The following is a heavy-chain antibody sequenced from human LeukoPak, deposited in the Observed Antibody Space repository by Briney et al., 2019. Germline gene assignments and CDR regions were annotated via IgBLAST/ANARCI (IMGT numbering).Heavy chain of an antibody. V-gene: IGHV3-23*01. J-gene: IGHJ4*02. CDR2: ISGSDSGP. D-gene: IGHD7-27*01. CDR3: TKGGWGSSWDY. CDR1: GFTFSTYT. Sequence: GGSLRLSCAASGFTFSTYTMNWVRQAPGKGLEWVSSISGSDSGPTYADSVKGRFTISRDNSKNTLYLQMNSLGADDTAVYYCTKGGWGSSWDYWGQGTLVTVSS.